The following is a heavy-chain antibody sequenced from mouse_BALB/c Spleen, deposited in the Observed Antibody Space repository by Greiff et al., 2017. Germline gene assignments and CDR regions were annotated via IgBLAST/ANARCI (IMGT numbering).Heavy chain of an antibody. CDR2: IYPGSGNT. Sequence: VKLQQSGAELVRPGTSVKISCKASGYAFTNYWLGWVKQRPGHGLEWIGDIYPGSGNTYYNEKFKGKATLTADKSSSTAYMQLSSLTSEDSAVYFCARWDYYGSSYVGYFDYWGQGTTLTVSS. D-gene: IGHD1-1*01. CDR1: GYAFTNYW. CDR3: ARWDYYGSSYVGYFDY. J-gene: IGHJ2*01. V-gene: IGHV1-63*01.